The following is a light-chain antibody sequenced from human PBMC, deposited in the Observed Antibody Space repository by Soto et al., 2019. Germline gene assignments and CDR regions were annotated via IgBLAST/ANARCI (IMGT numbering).Light chain of an antibody. Sequence: DIQMTQSPSSLSASLGDRVTITCRASQGIGVYLAWFQQKPGKVPKLLIYAASALQSGVPSRFSGSGSGTDFTLTINSLQPEDIATYYCQKYNSAPLTFGGGTKVDIK. J-gene: IGKJ4*01. V-gene: IGKV1-27*01. CDR3: QKYNSAPLT. CDR2: AAS. CDR1: QGIGVY.